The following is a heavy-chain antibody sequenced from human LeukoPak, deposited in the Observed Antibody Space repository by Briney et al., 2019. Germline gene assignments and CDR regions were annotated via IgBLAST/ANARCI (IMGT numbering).Heavy chain of an antibody. CDR1: GGSISSSSYY. Sequence: PSETLSLTCTVSGGSISSSSYYWGWIRQPPGKGLEWIGSIYYSGSTYYNPFLKSRVTISVDTSKNQFSLKLSSVTAADTAVYYCARVEVDGGAGGFFDYWGRGTLVTVSS. D-gene: IGHD4-23*01. J-gene: IGHJ4*02. CDR3: ARVEVDGGAGGFFDY. CDR2: IYYSGST. V-gene: IGHV4-39*07.